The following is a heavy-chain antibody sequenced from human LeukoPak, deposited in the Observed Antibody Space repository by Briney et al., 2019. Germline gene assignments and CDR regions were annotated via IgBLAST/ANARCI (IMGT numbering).Heavy chain of an antibody. CDR1: GFTFSDYY. Sequence: GGSLRLSCAASGFTFSDYYMSWIRQAPGKGLEWVSYISSSGSTIYYADSVKGRFTISRDNAKNSLYLQMNSLRAEDTAVYYCARDAAGDYYYYMDVWGKGTTVTVSS. D-gene: IGHD6-19*01. V-gene: IGHV3-11*04. CDR3: ARDAAGDYYYYMDV. J-gene: IGHJ6*03. CDR2: ISSSGSTI.